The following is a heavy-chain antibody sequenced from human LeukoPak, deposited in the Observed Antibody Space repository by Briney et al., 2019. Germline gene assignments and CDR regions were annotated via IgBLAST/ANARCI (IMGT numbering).Heavy chain of an antibody. V-gene: IGHV3-74*01. CDR2: INPAGSVT. CDR3: SRDFVGAEDY. CDR1: GFTISSYW. J-gene: IGHJ4*02. Sequence: GGSLRLSCSASGFTISSYWMHWVRQAPGKGLVWVSRINPAGSVTNHADSVRGRFTISRDTATNTLYLEMNSLIAEDTAVYYCSRDFVGAEDYWGQGTLVTVSS. D-gene: IGHD3-16*01.